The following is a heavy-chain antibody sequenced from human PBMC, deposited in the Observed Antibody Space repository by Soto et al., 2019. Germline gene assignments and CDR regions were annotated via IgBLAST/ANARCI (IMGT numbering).Heavy chain of an antibody. J-gene: IGHJ6*02. CDR1: GYTFTSYG. CDR3: ARTGGPLYSSSLYIGPSDQNYYYGMDV. Sequence: ASVKVSCKASGYTFTSYGISWVRQAPGQGLEWMGWISAYNGNTNYAQKLQGRVTMTTDTSTSTAYMELRSLRSDDTAVYYCARTGGPLYSSSLYIGPSDQNYYYGMDVWGQGATV. D-gene: IGHD6-13*01. V-gene: IGHV1-18*01. CDR2: ISAYNGNT.